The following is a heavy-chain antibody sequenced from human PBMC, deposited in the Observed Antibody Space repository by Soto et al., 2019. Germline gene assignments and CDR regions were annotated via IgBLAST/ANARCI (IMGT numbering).Heavy chain of an antibody. CDR3: ARDAPGAAPY. V-gene: IGHV4-31*03. Sequence: QVQLQESGPGLVKPSQTLSLTCTVSGGPIIHGDSYLNWIRQHPEKGLEWMGYINSRGTTNYNPALKSRILISIDTSKNQFSLRLTSVTAADTAVYYCARDAPGAAPYWGQGTLVTVSS. CDR2: INSRGTT. D-gene: IGHD6-13*01. J-gene: IGHJ4*02. CDR1: GGPIIHGDSY.